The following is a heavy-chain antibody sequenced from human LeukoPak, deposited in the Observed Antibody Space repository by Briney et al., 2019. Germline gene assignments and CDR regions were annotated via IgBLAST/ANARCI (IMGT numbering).Heavy chain of an antibody. V-gene: IGHV1-24*01. J-gene: IGHJ3*02. CDR1: GYTLTELS. Sequence: GASVKVSCKVSGYTLTELSMHWVRQAPGKGLEWMGGFDPEDGETIYAQKFQGRVTMTEDTSTDTAYMELSSLRSEDTAVYYCATPTTTGSPWVLDAFDIWGQGTMVTVSS. CDR3: ATPTTTGSPWVLDAFDI. D-gene: IGHD1-1*01. CDR2: FDPEDGET.